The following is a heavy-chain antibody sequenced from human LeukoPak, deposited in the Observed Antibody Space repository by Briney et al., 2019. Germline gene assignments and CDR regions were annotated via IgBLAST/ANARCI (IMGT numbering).Heavy chain of an antibody. Sequence: ASVKVSCKASGYTFTGYYMHWVRQAPGQGLEWMGWINPNSGGTNYAQKFQGRVTMTRVTSISTAYMELSRLRSDDTAVYYCASRKGGIAAASNYYYYGMDVWGQGTTVTVSS. CDR3: ASRKGGIAAASNYYYYGMDV. D-gene: IGHD6-13*01. V-gene: IGHV1-2*02. J-gene: IGHJ6*02. CDR2: INPNSGGT. CDR1: GYTFTGYY.